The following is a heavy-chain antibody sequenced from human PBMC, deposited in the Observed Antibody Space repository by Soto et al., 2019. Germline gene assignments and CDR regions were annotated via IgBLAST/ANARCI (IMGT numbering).Heavy chain of an antibody. D-gene: IGHD3-9*01. CDR3: AKDYDILTGSFDY. CDR2: ISYDGTDK. CDR1: GFTFSTFG. Sequence: QVQLVESGGGVVRPGKSLRLSCAASGFTFSTFGMHWVRQAPGKGLEWVALISYDGTDKYYADSVKGRFTISRDSSKNTLYLQMTSLRAEDTAVYYCAKDYDILTGSFDYWGQGTLVSVSS. V-gene: IGHV3-30*18. J-gene: IGHJ4*02.